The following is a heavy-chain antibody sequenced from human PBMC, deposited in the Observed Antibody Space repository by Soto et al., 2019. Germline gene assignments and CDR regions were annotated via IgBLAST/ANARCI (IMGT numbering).Heavy chain of an antibody. CDR3: ARHSPYYGMDV. J-gene: IGHJ6*02. V-gene: IGHV4-59*01. CDR2: IHYSGTT. CDR1: GGSISSSY. Sequence: PSETLSLTCTGSGGSISSSYSSWIRQPPGKGLEWIAYIHYSGTTNYNPSLKSRVTISGDTSKNQVSLELTSVTAADTAVYYCARHSPYYGMDVWGQGTTVTVSS.